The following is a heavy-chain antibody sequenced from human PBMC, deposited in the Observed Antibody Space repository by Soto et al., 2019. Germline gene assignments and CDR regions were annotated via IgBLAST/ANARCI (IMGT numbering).Heavy chain of an antibody. J-gene: IGHJ6*02. Sequence: PSQTLSLTCVISGDSVSTNSAALNWIRQSPSRGLEWLGRTYFWSRWKNDYAESVKSRITVNADASKNQFFLHLDSVTSEDTGVYYCARGRPSYYAMDVWGQGTAVTVSS. V-gene: IGHV6-1*01. CDR3: ARGRPSYYAMDV. CDR2: TYFWSRWKN. CDR1: GDSVSTNSAA.